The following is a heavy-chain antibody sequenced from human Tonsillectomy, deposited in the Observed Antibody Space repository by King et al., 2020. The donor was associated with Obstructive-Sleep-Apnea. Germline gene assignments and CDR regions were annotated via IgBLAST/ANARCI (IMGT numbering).Heavy chain of an antibody. CDR3: ARPVRSGSSYVGGTLHNTDAFDI. J-gene: IGHJ3*02. CDR1: GGSISTYF. Sequence: QLQESGPGLVKPSETLSLTCSVSGGSISTYFWSWIRQPPGKGLEWIGYIYYSGSTNYNPSLKSRVTISLDTSKNQFSLKLSSVTAADTAVYYCARPVRSGSSYVGGTLHNTDAFDIWGQGTMVTVSS. V-gene: IGHV4-59*08. CDR2: IYYSGST. D-gene: IGHD1-26*01.